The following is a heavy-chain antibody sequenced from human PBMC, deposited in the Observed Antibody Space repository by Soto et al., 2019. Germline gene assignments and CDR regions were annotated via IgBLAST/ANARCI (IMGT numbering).Heavy chain of an antibody. CDR2: VSGYNGHT. J-gene: IGHJ4*02. CDR1: GYTFTSYG. CDR3: ARDRGVGGVVIIPDY. D-gene: IGHD3-3*01. Sequence: GASVKVSCKASGYTFTSYGISWVRQAPGQGLEWMGWVSGYNGHTNYGEKAQGRVTMTTDTSTSTAYMELRSLTSDDTAVYYCARDRGVGGVVIIPDYWGQGTLVTVSS. V-gene: IGHV1-18*01.